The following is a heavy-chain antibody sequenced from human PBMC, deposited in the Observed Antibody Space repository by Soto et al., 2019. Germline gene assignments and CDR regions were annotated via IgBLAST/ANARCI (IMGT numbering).Heavy chain of an antibody. D-gene: IGHD3-10*01. J-gene: IGHJ5*02. CDR3: AHAFYGAGSLT. Sequence: QITLKESGPPLVKPTQTLTLTCSFSGFSRSTSKVAVLWVRQPPGKALERLGLIYWDDDKRYNPSLRSRLTVTQDTSTNQVVLTMTNMDPVNTATYYCAHAFYGAGSLTWGPGALVGGSS. CDR1: GFSRSTSKVA. CDR2: IYWDDDK. V-gene: IGHV2-5*02.